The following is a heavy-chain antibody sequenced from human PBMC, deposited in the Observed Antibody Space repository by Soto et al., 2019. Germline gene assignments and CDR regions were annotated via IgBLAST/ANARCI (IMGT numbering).Heavy chain of an antibody. V-gene: IGHV1-2*04. CDR3: ARGHDFWSGSPPGGGWFDP. CDR2: INPNSGGT. D-gene: IGHD3-3*01. CDR1: GYTFTGYY. J-gene: IGHJ5*02. Sequence: ASVKVSCKASGYTFTGYYMHWVRQAPGQGLEWMGWINPNSGGTNYAQKFQGWVTMTRDTSISTAYMELSRLRSDDTAMYYCARGHDFWSGSPPGGGWFDPWGQGTLVTVSS.